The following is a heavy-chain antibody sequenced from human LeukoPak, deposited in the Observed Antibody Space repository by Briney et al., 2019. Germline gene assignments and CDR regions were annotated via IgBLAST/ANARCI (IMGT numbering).Heavy chain of an antibody. CDR2: INPNSGGT. Sequence: ASVKVSCKASGYTFTGYYMHWVRQAPGQGLEWMGWINPNSGGTNYAQKFQGRVTMTRDTSISTAYMELSRLRSDDTAVYYCARTSRCGGDCYTFDYWGQGTLVTVSS. D-gene: IGHD2-21*02. J-gene: IGHJ4*02. CDR1: GYTFTGYY. V-gene: IGHV1-2*02. CDR3: ARTSRCGGDCYTFDY.